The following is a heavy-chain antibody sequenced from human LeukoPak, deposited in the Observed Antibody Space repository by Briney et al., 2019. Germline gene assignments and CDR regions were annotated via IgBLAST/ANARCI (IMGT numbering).Heavy chain of an antibody. CDR2: INWNGGST. Sequence: SGGSLRLSCAVSGFTFDDHGMSWVRQAPGKGLEWVSGINWNGGSTGYADSVKGRFTISRDNAKNSLYLQMNSLRAEDTALYHCARAVYYGFWSGSPDDAFDIWGQGTMVTVSS. V-gene: IGHV3-20*01. CDR1: GFTFDDHG. D-gene: IGHD3-3*01. CDR3: ARAVYYGFWSGSPDDAFDI. J-gene: IGHJ3*02.